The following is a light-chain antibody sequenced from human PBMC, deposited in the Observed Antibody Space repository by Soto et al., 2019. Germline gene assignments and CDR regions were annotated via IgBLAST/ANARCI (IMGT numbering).Light chain of an antibody. V-gene: IGKV3-20*01. J-gene: IGKJ3*01. Sequence: EIVLTQSPGTLSLSPGEGATLSCRASQSVSSNFLAWYQQKPGQAPRLLIYAASSRATGISDRFSGSGSETDFTFAIRRLEPEDFAVYYCQQYGISPFTFGPGTKVDLK. CDR2: AAS. CDR3: QQYGISPFT. CDR1: QSVSSNF.